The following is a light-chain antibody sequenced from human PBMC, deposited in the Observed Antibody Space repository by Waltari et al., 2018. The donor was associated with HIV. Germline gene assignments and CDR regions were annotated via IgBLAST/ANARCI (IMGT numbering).Light chain of an antibody. V-gene: IGKV2-28*01. Sequence: DIVMTQSPLSLPVTPGEPASISCRSSQSLLHSNGYSYLDWYLQKPGQSPQLLIYLGSNRASGVPDRFSGSGSGTDFTLKVSRVEAEDVGVYYCMQALQTPPTFGQGTKVDIK. CDR3: MQALQTPPT. J-gene: IGKJ1*01. CDR2: LGS. CDR1: QSLLHSNGYSY.